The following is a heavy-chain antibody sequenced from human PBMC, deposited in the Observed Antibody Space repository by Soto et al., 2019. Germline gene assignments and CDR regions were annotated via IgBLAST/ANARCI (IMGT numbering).Heavy chain of an antibody. CDR3: AFQVRDSSGYWPLFFDY. CDR2: ISGSGGST. CDR1: GFTFSSYA. D-gene: IGHD3-22*01. J-gene: IGHJ4*02. V-gene: IGHV3-23*01. Sequence: GGSLRLSCAASGFTFSSYAMSWVRQAPGKGLEWVSAISGSGGSTYYAVSVKGRFTISRDNSKNTLYLQMNSLRAEDTAVYYFAFQVRDSSGYWPLFFDYWGQGTLVTVSS.